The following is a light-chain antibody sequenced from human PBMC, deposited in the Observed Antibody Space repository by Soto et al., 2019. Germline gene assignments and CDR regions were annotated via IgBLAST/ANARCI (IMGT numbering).Light chain of an antibody. V-gene: IGLV2-14*01. CDR3: SSYTSSSTYVV. Sequence: QSALTQPASVSGSPGQSITISCTGTSSDVGGYNYVSWYQQHPGKAPKLMIYDVSNRPSGVSNRFSGSKSGNTDYLTISGLQAEDEADYYCSSYTSSSTYVVFGGGTKLTVL. CDR2: DVS. CDR1: SSDVGGYNY. J-gene: IGLJ2*01.